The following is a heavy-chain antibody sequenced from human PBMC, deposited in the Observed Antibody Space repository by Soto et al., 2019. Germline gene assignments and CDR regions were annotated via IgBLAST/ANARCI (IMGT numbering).Heavy chain of an antibody. CDR2: ISYDGSKK. CDR1: GFTFSSFG. J-gene: IGHJ4*02. D-gene: IGHD6-19*01. CDR3: AKDRGWSSADLDY. V-gene: IGHV3-30*18. Sequence: QVQLVESGGGVVQPGRSLRLSCAASGFTFSSFGMHWVRQVPGKGLGWVALISYDGSKKYYADSVKGRFTISRDKSKNTLYLHMNSLRVEDTAVYYCAKDRGWSSADLDYWGQGTLVTVSS.